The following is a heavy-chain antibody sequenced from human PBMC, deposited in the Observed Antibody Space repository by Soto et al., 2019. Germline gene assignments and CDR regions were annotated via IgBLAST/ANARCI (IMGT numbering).Heavy chain of an antibody. Sequence: GGSLRLSCAASGFTFSSYGIHWVRQAPGKGLEWVAVISYDGSNKYYADSVRGRFTISRDNSKNTLYLQMNSLRAEDTAVYYCAKDPDYYGSGFDYWGQGTLVTVSS. V-gene: IGHV3-30*18. CDR1: GFTFSSYG. CDR3: AKDPDYYGSGFDY. CDR2: ISYDGSNK. D-gene: IGHD3-10*01. J-gene: IGHJ4*02.